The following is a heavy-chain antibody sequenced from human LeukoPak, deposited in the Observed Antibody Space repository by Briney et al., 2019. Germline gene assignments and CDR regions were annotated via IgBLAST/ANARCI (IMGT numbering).Heavy chain of an antibody. Sequence: ASVKVSRKASGGTFSSYAISWVRQAPGQGLEWMGRIIPILGIANYAQKFQGRVTITADKSTSTAYMELSSLRSEDTAVYYCARALDYCSGGSCFDHAFDYWGQGTLVTVSS. D-gene: IGHD2-15*01. CDR3: ARALDYCSGGSCFDHAFDY. CDR2: IIPILGIA. J-gene: IGHJ4*02. V-gene: IGHV1-69*04. CDR1: GGTFSSYA.